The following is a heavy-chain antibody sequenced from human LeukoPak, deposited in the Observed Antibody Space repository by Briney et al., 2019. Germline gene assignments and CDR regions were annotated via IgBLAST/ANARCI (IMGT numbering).Heavy chain of an antibody. CDR2: IKQDGSEK. J-gene: IGHJ4*02. Sequence: GGSLRLSCAASGFSFSTYWMSWVRLAPGKGLEWVANIKQDGSEKYYVDSVKGRFTISRDNTKNSLYLQMNSLRAEDTAVYYCAVNRWGVVAGSDYWGQGTLVTVSS. CDR3: AVNRWGVVAGSDY. D-gene: IGHD3-16*01. V-gene: IGHV3-7*03. CDR1: GFSFSTYW.